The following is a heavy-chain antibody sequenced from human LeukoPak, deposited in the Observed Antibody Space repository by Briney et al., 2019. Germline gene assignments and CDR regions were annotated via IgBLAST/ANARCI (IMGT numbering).Heavy chain of an antibody. CDR3: VNGGSYLTK. V-gene: IGHV4-59*01. J-gene: IGHJ4*02. D-gene: IGHD3-10*01. Sequence: SETLSLTCTVSGGSISSYWSWIRQSPGKGVEWIGYIYFTGTTNYNPSLKSRLTISIDTSRHQFRLKLGSATAADTAIYYCVNGGSYLTKWGQGTLVTVSS. CDR1: GGSISSY. CDR2: IYFTGTT.